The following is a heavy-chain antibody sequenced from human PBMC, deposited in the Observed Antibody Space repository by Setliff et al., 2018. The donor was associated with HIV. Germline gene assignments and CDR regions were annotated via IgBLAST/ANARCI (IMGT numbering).Heavy chain of an antibody. CDR2: LSSKGQA. CDR1: GGSLSRSTHH. J-gene: IGHJ4*02. CDR3: AAQDLDLVKYYYMDY. D-gene: IGHD2-21*01. V-gene: IGHV4-39*07. Sequence: PSETLSLTCTVSGGSLSRSTHHWAWIRQPPGKGLEWIGALSSKGQAYYNPSLKSRVAISIDSSKNLFSLRLDSLTAADTAVYYCAAQDLDLVKYYYMDYWGPGALVTVSS.